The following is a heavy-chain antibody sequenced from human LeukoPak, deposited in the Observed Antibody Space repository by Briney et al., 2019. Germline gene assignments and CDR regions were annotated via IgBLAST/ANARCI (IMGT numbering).Heavy chain of an antibody. Sequence: PGGSLRLSCAASGLTFSSYWMSWVRQAPGKGLEWVANIQQDESEKYYVDSVKGRFTISRDNAKNSLYLQMNSLRAEDTALYYCARARWYGTTYFDYWGQGTLVTVSS. V-gene: IGHV3-7*03. CDR3: ARARWYGTTYFDY. CDR2: IQQDESEK. D-gene: IGHD6-13*01. J-gene: IGHJ4*02. CDR1: GLTFSSYW.